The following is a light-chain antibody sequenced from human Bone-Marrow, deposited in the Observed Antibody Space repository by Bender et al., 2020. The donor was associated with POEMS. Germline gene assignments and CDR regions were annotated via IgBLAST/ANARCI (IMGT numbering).Light chain of an antibody. Sequence: QSALTQARSLSGSPGQSVTISCTGTSSDVGAYDYVSWNQHHPGKAPKVGIYDGMTRPAGVPVSFSRTLWGNTASLAISGHQSEDEAAYYCEAWDDPLNGPVFGGGTKLTVL. J-gene: IGLJ3*02. CDR2: DGM. CDR3: EAWDDPLNGPV. V-gene: IGLV2-11*01. CDR1: SSDVGAYDY.